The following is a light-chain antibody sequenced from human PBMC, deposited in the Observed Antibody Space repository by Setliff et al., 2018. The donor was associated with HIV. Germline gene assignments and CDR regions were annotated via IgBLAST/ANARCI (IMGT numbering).Light chain of an antibody. V-gene: IGLV2-23*02. J-gene: IGLJ1*01. CDR1: TNNVGSYDL. Sequence: QSALTQPASVSGSPGQSITISCTGSTNNVGSYDLVSWYQQHAGKAPKLMIYEVTRRPSGVSNRFSGSKSGNTASLTISGLQAEDEAEYYCCSYASGSTFVFGTGTKVTVL. CDR2: EVT. CDR3: CSYASGSTFV.